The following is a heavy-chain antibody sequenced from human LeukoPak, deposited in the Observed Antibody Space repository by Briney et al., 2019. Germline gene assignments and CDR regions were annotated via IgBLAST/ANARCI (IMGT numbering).Heavy chain of an antibody. Sequence: GASVKVSCKASGGTFSSYAISWVRQAPGQGLEWMGGIIPIFGTANYAQKFQGRVTITADESTSTAYMELSSLRSEDTAVYYCARWETFYYDSSGRNAEEVQWGLDVWGQGTTVTVSS. V-gene: IGHV1-69*01. CDR1: GGTFSSYA. D-gene: IGHD3-22*01. CDR3: ARWETFYYDSSGRNAEEVQWGLDV. J-gene: IGHJ6*02. CDR2: IIPIFGTA.